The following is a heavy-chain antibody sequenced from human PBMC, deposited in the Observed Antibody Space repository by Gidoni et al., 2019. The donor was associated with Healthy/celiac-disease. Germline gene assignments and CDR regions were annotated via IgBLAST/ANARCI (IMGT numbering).Heavy chain of an antibody. J-gene: IGHJ4*02. D-gene: IGHD3-9*01. CDR2: ISYDGSNK. CDR1: GFTFSSYA. CDR3: ASTGRYFDWLLDY. Sequence: VQLVESGGGVVQPGRSLRLSCAASGFTFSSYAIHWVRQAPGKGLEGVGVISYDGSNKDYADSVKGRFTISRDNSKNTLYLQMNSLRAEDTAVYYSASTGRYFDWLLDYWGQGTLVTVSS. V-gene: IGHV3-30*04.